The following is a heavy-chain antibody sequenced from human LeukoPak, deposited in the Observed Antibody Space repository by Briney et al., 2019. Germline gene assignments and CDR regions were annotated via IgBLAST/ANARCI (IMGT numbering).Heavy chain of an antibody. CDR3: AAHYYDSFDY. Sequence: SETLSLTCTVSGGSISRYYWSWIRQPPGKGLEWIGYIYYSGSTNYNPSLKSRVTISVDTSKNQFSLKLSPVTAADTAVYYCAAHYYDSFDYWGQGTLVTVSS. V-gene: IGHV4-59*01. D-gene: IGHD3-22*01. CDR2: IYYSGST. CDR1: GGSISRYY. J-gene: IGHJ4*02.